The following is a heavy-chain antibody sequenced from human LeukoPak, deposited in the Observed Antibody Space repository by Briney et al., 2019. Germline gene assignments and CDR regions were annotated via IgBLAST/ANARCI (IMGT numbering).Heavy chain of an antibody. V-gene: IGHV3-7*03. CDR2: MKQDGSEK. J-gene: IGHJ3*02. Sequence: GGSLRLSCAASGFTFSSYWMSWVRQAPGKGLEWVANMKQDGSEKYYVDSVKGRFTISRDNAKNSLYLQMNSLRAEDMALYYCAKDTGGIAARGGAFDIWGQGTMVTVSS. CDR1: GFTFSSYW. CDR3: AKDTGGIAARGGAFDI. D-gene: IGHD6-6*01.